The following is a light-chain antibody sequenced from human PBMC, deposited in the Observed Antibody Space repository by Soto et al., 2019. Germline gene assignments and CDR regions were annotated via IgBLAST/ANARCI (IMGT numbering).Light chain of an antibody. CDR1: QSINIY. V-gene: IGKV1-39*01. CDR2: AAS. J-gene: IGKJ3*01. CDR3: HQPSTFPHT. Sequence: IQMTQSPSSLSSSVGDSVTLTCRASQSINIYLSWYQQRPGRAPKLLSYAASTLQDGAPSRVRGTKSGTNFNLTISGLQPEDFDTYYCHQPSTFPHTFGPGTKVDIK.